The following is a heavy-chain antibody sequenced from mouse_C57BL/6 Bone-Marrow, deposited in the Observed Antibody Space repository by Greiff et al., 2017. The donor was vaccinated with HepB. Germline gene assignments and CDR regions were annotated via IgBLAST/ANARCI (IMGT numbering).Heavy chain of an antibody. D-gene: IGHD1-1*01. CDR3: ARERGYYYGSRPWFAY. Sequence: VQLQQSGAELARPGASVKLSCKASGYTFTSYGISWVKQRTGQGLEWIGEIDPRSGNTYYNEKFKGKATLTADKSSSTAYMELRSLTSEDSAVYFCARERGYYYGSRPWFAYWGQGTRVTVSA. CDR2: IDPRSGNT. J-gene: IGHJ3*01. V-gene: IGHV1-81*01. CDR1: GYTFTSYG.